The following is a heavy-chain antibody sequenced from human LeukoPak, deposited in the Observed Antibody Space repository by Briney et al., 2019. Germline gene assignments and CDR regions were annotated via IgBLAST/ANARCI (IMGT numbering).Heavy chain of an antibody. CDR3: VRQYNSSWLQFFDY. CDR1: GFTFRGSW. D-gene: IGHD6-13*01. J-gene: IGHJ4*02. V-gene: IGHV3-7*04. CDR2: IKQDGSAK. Sequence: GGSLRLSCAASGFTFRGSWMSWVRQAPGKGLEWVANIKQDGSAKYYVDSVKGRFTISRDNAKNSLYLQMNSLRAEDTAVYYCVRQYNSSWLQFFDYWGQGTLVTVSS.